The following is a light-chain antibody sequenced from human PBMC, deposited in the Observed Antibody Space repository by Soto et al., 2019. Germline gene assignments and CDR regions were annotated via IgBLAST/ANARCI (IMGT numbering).Light chain of an antibody. V-gene: IGLV1-44*01. J-gene: IGLJ3*02. CDR2: TNN. Sequence: QSVLTQPPSASGTPGQRVTISCSGSSSNIGSNIVNWYQQLPGTAPKIFIYTNNQRPSGVPDRFSDSKSGTSASLAISGLQSEDEADYYCAAWDGSLQTWVFGGGTKLTVL. CDR3: AAWDGSLQTWV. CDR1: SSNIGSNI.